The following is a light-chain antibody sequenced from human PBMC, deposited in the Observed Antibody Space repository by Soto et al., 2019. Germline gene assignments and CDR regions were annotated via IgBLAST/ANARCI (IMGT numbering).Light chain of an antibody. CDR2: RDN. J-gene: IGLJ2*01. Sequence: QSVLTQPPSASGTPGQRVTISCSGSNSNIGSNTVNWYQHLPGTAPKLLIHRDNQRASGVPDRLSGSKSGTSASLAISGLQSEDEANYYCASWDDRLNGPVFGGGTKVTVL. CDR3: ASWDDRLNGPV. V-gene: IGLV1-44*01. CDR1: NSNIGSNT.